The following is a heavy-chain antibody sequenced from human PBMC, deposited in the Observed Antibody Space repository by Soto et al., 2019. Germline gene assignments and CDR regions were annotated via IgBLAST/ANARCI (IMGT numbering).Heavy chain of an antibody. Sequence: QVQLQQWGAGLLKPSETLSLTCAVYGGSFSGYYWSWIRQPPGKVLEWIGEINHSGSTNYNPSLKGRVTISVDTSKNQFSLKLSCVSAADAAVYYCARPKMVVLAATRGFRNYMDVWGKGTTVTVSS. V-gene: IGHV4-34*01. J-gene: IGHJ6*03. D-gene: IGHD2-15*01. CDR3: ARPKMVVLAATRGFRNYMDV. CDR2: INHSGST. CDR1: GGSFSGYY.